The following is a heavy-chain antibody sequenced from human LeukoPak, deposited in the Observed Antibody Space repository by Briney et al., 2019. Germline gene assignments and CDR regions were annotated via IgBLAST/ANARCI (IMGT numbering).Heavy chain of an antibody. J-gene: IGHJ4*02. CDR1: GGSISSSSYY. V-gene: IGHV4-39*07. D-gene: IGHD6-19*01. CDR3: ATPGYSSGWYRSDYFDY. CDR2: IYYSGST. Sequence: PSETLSLTCTVSGGSISSSSYYWGWIRQPPGKGLEWIGSIYYSGSTYYNPSLKSRVTISVDTSKNQFSLKLSSVTAADTAVYYCATPGYSSGWYRSDYFDYWGQGTLVTVSS.